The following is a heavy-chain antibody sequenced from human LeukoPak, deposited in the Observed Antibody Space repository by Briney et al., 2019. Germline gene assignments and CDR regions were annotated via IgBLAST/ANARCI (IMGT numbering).Heavy chain of an antibody. CDR2: IYYSGST. J-gene: IGHJ4*02. CDR3: ARNRYSSSWHSFDY. V-gene: IGHV4-59*12. CDR1: GGSISSYY. Sequence: PSETLSLTCTVSGGSISSYYWSWIRQPPGKGLEWIGYIYYSGSTNYNPSLKSRVTISVDTSKNQFSLKLSSVTAADTAVYYCARNRYSSSWHSFDYWGQGTLVTVSS. D-gene: IGHD6-13*01.